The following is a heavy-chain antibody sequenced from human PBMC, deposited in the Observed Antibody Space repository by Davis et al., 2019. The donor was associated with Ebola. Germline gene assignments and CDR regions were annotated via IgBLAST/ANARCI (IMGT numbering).Heavy chain of an antibody. CDR3: ARGDITMVRGVIFYFDY. V-gene: IGHV4-38-2*02. D-gene: IGHD3-10*01. CDR2: IYHSGST. CDR1: GGSISSYY. Sequence: PSETLSLTCTVSGGSISSYYWSWIRQPPGKGLEWIGSIYHSGSTYYNPSLKSRVTISVDTSKNQFSLKLSSVTAADTAVYYCARGDITMVRGVIFYFDYWGQGTLVTVSS. J-gene: IGHJ4*02.